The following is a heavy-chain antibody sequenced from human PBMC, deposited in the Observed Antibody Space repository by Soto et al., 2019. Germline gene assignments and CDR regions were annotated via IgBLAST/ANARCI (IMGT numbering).Heavy chain of an antibody. CDR2: INHSGST. J-gene: IGHJ4*02. V-gene: IGHV4-34*01. CDR1: GGSFSGYY. D-gene: IGHD7-27*01. CDR3: ARGPSGDKVHY. Sequence: PSETLSLTCAVYGGSFSGYYWTWIRQPPGTGLEWIGEINHSGSTNYNPSLKSRVTISVDTSKNQFSLTLSSVTAADTAVYYCARGPSGDKVHYWGQGALVTVSS.